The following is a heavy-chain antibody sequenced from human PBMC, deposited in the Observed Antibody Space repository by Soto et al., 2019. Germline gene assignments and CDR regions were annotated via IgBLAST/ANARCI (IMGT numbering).Heavy chain of an antibody. D-gene: IGHD5-18*01. CDR2: IKSKTGGGTT. J-gene: IGHJ4*02. V-gene: IGHV3-15*01. Sequence: EVQLVESGGGLVKPGGSLRLSCAASGFTFSNAWMSWVRQAPGKGLEWVGRIKSKTGGGTTDYAAPVKGRFTISRDDSKNTLFLQMSSLKTEDTAVFYCTTGGYSYGAALDYWGQGILVTVSS. CDR3: TTGGYSYGAALDY. CDR1: GFTFSNAW.